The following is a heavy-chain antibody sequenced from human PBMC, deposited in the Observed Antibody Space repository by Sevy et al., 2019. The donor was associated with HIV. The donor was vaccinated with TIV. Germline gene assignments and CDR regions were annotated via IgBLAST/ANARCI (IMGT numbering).Heavy chain of an antibody. CDR2: IQYDGSNK. D-gene: IGHD2-15*01. V-gene: IGHV3-30*02. Sequence: GGSLRLSCAASGFSYSSYGMHWVRQAPGKGLEWVAYIQYDGSNKDYADSVKGRFTISRDNSKNTLDLQMNSLRVEDTVVYYCVKEGGGGGGDHWGQGTLVTVSS. CDR1: GFSYSSYG. CDR3: VKEGGGGGGDH. J-gene: IGHJ4*02.